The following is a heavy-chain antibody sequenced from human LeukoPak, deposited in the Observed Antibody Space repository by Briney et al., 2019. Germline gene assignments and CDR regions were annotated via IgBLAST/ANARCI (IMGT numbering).Heavy chain of an antibody. CDR3: AKGDVDSPMNFYH. V-gene: IGHV3-43*01. J-gene: IGHJ4*02. CDR1: GFMFDDYT. CDR2: INWDGGSR. D-gene: IGHD5-18*01. Sequence: PGGSLRLSCAASGFMFDDYTMHWVRQAPGKDLEWVSLINWDGGSRYYAASVKGRFTVSRDNSKNSLYLQMNSLRTEDTALYYCAKGDVDSPMNFYHWGQGTLVTVSS.